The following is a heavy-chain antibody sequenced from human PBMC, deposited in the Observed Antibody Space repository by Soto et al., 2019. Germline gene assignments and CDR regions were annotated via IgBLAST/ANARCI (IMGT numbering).Heavy chain of an antibody. Sequence: QVQLVQSGAEEKKPGASVKVSCKASGYTFTSYAMHWVRQAPGQRLEWMGWINAGNGNTKYSQKFQGRVTITRDTSASTAYLERSSLRSEDTAVYYSTRARLVVTAPDYWGQGTLVTVSS. V-gene: IGHV1-3*05. CDR3: TRARLVVTAPDY. CDR1: GYTFTSYA. D-gene: IGHD2-21*02. J-gene: IGHJ4*02. CDR2: INAGNGNT.